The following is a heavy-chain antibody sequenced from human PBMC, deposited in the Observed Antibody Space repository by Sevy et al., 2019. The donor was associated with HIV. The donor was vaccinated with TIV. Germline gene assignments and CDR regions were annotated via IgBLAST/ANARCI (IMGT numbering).Heavy chain of an antibody. CDR3: TRGYYYDSSGYSDY. J-gene: IGHJ4*02. CDR1: GFTLGDYA. V-gene: IGHV3-49*03. CDR2: IRSKDYGRAT. Sequence: GGSLRLSCTGSGFTLGDYAMSWFRQAPGMGLEWVGFIRSKDYGRATEYAASVKGRFTISRDDSKSIADLQMNSLKTEDTAVYYCTRGYYYDSSGYSDYWGQGTLVTVSS. D-gene: IGHD3-22*01.